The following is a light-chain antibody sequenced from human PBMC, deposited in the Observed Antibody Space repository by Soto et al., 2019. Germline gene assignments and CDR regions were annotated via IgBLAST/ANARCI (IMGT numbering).Light chain of an antibody. J-gene: IGLJ7*01. Sequence: QSVLTQPASVSGSPGQSITISCTGTSSDVGSYNLVSWYQQHPTKAPKLMIYEVSKRPSGVSNRFSGSKSDNTASLTISGLQAEDEGDYYCCSYAGSSTLAVFGGGTQLTVL. V-gene: IGLV2-23*02. CDR2: EVS. CDR3: CSYAGSSTLAV. CDR1: SSDVGSYNL.